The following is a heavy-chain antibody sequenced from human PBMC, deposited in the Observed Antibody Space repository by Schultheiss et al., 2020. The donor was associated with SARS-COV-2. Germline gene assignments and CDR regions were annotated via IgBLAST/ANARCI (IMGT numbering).Heavy chain of an antibody. J-gene: IGHJ5*02. CDR2: IYYSGST. V-gene: IGHV4-31*03. CDR1: GGSISSGGYY. CDR3: ARDQIHWFDP. Sequence: LRLSCTVSGGSISSGGYYWSWIRQHPGKGLEWIGYIYYSGSTYYNPSLKSRVTISVDTSKNQFSLKLSSVTAADTAVYYCARDQIHWFDPWGQGTLVTVSS.